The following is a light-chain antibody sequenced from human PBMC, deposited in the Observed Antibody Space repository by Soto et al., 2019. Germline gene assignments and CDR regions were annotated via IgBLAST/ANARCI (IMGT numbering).Light chain of an antibody. J-gene: IGLJ2*01. CDR2: SNN. CDR3: AAWDDSLNAVV. CDR1: SSNIGSNT. Sequence: QSVLTQPPSASGTPEQRVTISCSGGSSNIGSNTVNWYQQLPGTAPNLLIYSNNQRPSGVPDRFSGSKSGTSASLAISGLKSEDEADYYCAAWDDSLNAVVFGGGTKVTVL. V-gene: IGLV1-44*01.